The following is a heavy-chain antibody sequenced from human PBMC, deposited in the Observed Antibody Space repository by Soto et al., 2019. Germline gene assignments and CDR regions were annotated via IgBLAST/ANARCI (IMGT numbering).Heavy chain of an antibody. Sequence: QVQLQEPGPRLVSPSATLSLPCTVSGASVTSGDFYWSWIRQPPGKGLEWIGYIYYNETAYYTPSLKSRTAISVDTSKNHFTLTLTSVTAADTAIYYCGALLAGGWGQGSLVTVSS. CDR3: GALLAGG. V-gene: IGHV4-30-4*01. CDR2: IYYNETA. J-gene: IGHJ4*02. D-gene: IGHD3-10*01. CDR1: GASVTSGDFY.